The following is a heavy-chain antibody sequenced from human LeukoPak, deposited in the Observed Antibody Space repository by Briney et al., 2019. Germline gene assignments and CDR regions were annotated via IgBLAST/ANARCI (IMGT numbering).Heavy chain of an antibody. Sequence: SETLSLTCAVYGGSFSGYYWSWIRQPPGKGLEWIGEINHSGSTNYNPSLKSRVTISVDTSKNQFSLKLSSVTAADTAVYYCARENTMVRAYYYNYYGMDVWGQGTTVTVSS. J-gene: IGHJ6*02. D-gene: IGHD3-10*01. V-gene: IGHV4-34*01. CDR3: ARENTMVRAYYYNYYGMDV. CDR2: INHSGST. CDR1: GGSFSGYY.